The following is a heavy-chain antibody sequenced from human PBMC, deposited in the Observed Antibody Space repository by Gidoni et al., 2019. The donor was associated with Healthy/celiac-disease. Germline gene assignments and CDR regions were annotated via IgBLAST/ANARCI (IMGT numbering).Heavy chain of an antibody. CDR3: ARAPRTMYSGDY. V-gene: IGHV4-61*01. CDR2: IYYSGST. Sequence: QVQLQESGPGLVKPSETLSLTCTVSGGSVSSGSYYWSWIRQPPGKGLEWIGYIYYSGSTNYNPSLKSRVTISVDTSKNQFSLKLSSVTAADTAVYYCARAPRTMYSGDYWGQGTLVTVSS. J-gene: IGHJ4*02. CDR1: GGSVSSGSYY. D-gene: IGHD1-26*01.